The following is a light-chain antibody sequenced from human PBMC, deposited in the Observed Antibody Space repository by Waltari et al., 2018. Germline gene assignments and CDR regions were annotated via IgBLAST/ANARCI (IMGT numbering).Light chain of an antibody. V-gene: IGLV1-47*01. CDR3: AARDDSLSAPVF. J-gene: IGLJ2*01. Sequence: QSVLTQPPSASGTPGQRVTISCSGSSSDIGSKYVYWYQQLPGTAPKLLICRNTQGPSGIPDRCSASKSGTSASLAISGLRSEDEADYYGAARDDSLSAPVFFGGGTKLTVL. CDR2: RNT. CDR1: SSDIGSKY.